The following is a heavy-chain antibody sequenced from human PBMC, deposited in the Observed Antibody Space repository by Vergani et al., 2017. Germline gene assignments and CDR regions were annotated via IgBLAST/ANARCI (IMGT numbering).Heavy chain of an antibody. J-gene: IGHJ4*02. CDR1: GFSLSTSGMR. V-gene: IGHV2-70*04. D-gene: IGHD4-17*01. CDR3: ARYGDGFDY. CDR2: IDWDDDK. Sequence: QVTLKESGPALVKPTQTLTLTCTFSGFSLSTSGMRVSWIRQPPGKSLEWLARIDWDDDKFYSTSLKTRLTISKDTSKNQVVLTMTNMDPVDTATYYCARYGDGFDYWGQGTLVTVSS.